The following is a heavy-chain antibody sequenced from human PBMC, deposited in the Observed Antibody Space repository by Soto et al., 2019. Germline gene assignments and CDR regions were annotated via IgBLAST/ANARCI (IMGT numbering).Heavy chain of an antibody. V-gene: IGHV1-3*01. CDR2: INAGNGNT. Sequence: ASVKVSCKASGYTFTSYAMHWVRQAPGQRLEWMGWINAGNGNTKYSQKFQGRVTMTTDTSTSTAYMELRSLRSDDTAVYYCARWAMVRGVIDYYYGMDVWGQGTTVTVSS. D-gene: IGHD3-10*01. CDR3: ARWAMVRGVIDYYYGMDV. J-gene: IGHJ6*02. CDR1: GYTFTSYA.